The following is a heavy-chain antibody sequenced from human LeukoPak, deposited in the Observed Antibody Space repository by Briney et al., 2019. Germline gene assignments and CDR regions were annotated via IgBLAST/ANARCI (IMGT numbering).Heavy chain of an antibody. V-gene: IGHV3-7*01. CDR1: GMKFSDAW. CDR3: ARGPTMKMDV. J-gene: IGHJ6*04. CDR2: INQDESAK. D-gene: IGHD3-22*01. Sequence: TGGSLRLSCAASGMKFSDAWMSWVRQAPGKGLEWVASINQDESAKFYVDSVKGRFTISRDNAKNSLYLQMNSLRAEDTAVYHCARGPTMKMDVWGKGTTVTVSP.